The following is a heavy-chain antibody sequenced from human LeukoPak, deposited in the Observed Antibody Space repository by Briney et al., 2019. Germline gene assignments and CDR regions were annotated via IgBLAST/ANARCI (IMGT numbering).Heavy chain of an antibody. CDR3: ATQGMDSGYHGEDY. CDR2: IIPIFGTA. V-gene: IGHV1-69*01. J-gene: IGHJ4*02. CDR1: GGTFSSYA. D-gene: IGHD5-12*01. Sequence: GASVKVSCTASGGTFSSYAISWVRQAPGQGLEWMGGIIPIFGTANYAQKFQGRVTITADESTSTAYMELSSLRSEDTAVYYCATQGMDSGYHGEDYWGQGTLVTVSS.